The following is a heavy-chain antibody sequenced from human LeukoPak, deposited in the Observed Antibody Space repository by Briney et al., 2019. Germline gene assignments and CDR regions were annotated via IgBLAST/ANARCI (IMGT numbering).Heavy chain of an antibody. V-gene: IGHV3-21*04. CDR3: ARDSGYSSGWYNY. D-gene: IGHD6-19*01. Sequence: PGGSLRLSCAASGFTFSSYWMSWVRQAPGKGLEWVSSISSRSSYIYYADSVKGRFTISRDNSKNTLYLQMNSLRAEDTAVYYCARDSGYSSGWYNYWGQGTLVTVSS. J-gene: IGHJ4*02. CDR2: ISSRSSYI. CDR1: GFTFSSYW.